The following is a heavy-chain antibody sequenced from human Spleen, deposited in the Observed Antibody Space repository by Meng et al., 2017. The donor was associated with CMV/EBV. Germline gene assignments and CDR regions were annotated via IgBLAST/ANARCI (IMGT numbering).Heavy chain of an antibody. D-gene: IGHD3-10*01. CDR1: GFTFSSYG. V-gene: IGHV3-30*02. Sequence: GGSLRLSCAASGFTFSSYGMHWVRQAPGKGLEWVAFIKYDGSGKYYADSVKGRFTISRDNSKNTLYLQMNSLRPEDTAVYYCAREPCPGGYCSFDYWGQGTLVTVSS. CDR3: AREPCPGGYCSFDY. CDR2: IKYDGSGK. J-gene: IGHJ4*02.